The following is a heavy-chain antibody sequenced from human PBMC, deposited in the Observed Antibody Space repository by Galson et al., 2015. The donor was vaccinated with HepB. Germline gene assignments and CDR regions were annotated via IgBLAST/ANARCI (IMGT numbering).Heavy chain of an antibody. J-gene: IGHJ5*02. Sequence: SLRLSCAASGFTFRSYAMHWVRQAPGKGLEYVSAISSNGGSTYYADSVKGRFTISRDNSKNTLYLQMSSLRAEDTAMYYCVKGPGSAPLRNWFDPWGQGTLVTVSS. CDR2: ISSNGGST. CDR3: VKGPGSAPLRNWFDP. D-gene: IGHD3-16*01. V-gene: IGHV3-64D*06. CDR1: GFTFRSYA.